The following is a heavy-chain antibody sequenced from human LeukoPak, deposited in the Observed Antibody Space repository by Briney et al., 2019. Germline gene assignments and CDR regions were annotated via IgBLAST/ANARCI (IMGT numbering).Heavy chain of an antibody. V-gene: IGHV3-23*01. D-gene: IGHD6-6*01. Sequence: PGGSLRLSCAASGFTFSSYWMSWVRQAPGKGLEWVSAISGSGGSTYYADSVKGRFTISRDNSKNTLYLQMNRLRAEDTAVYYCAKSPARIAARHFDYWGQGTLVTVSS. CDR1: GFTFSSYW. CDR2: ISGSGGST. J-gene: IGHJ4*02. CDR3: AKSPARIAARHFDY.